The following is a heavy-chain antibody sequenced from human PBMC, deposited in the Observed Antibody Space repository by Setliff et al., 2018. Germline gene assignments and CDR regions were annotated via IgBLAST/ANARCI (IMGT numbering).Heavy chain of an antibody. J-gene: IGHJ5*02. CDR2: IYHGGTT. CDR3: ARLYIVVVVAATPAWFDP. CDR1: GYSIRNGYY. D-gene: IGHD2-15*01. V-gene: IGHV4-38-2*01. Sequence: PSETLSLTCAVSGYSIRNGYYWAWIRQPPGKGLEWIGSIYHGGTTYYSPSLKTRVTMSVDPSKNQFSLHLSSVTAADTAVYYCARLYIVVVVAATPAWFDPWGQGTLVTAPQ.